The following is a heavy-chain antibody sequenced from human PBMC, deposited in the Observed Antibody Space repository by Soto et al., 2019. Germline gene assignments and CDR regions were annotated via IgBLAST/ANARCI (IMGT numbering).Heavy chain of an antibody. CDR3: XXXLGGXTDY. D-gene: IGHD5-12*01. CDR2: INAGNGNT. V-gene: IGHV1-3*01. CDR1: GYTFTSYA. Sequence: QVQLVQSGAEVKKPGASVKVSCKASGYTFTSYAMHWVRQAPGQRLEWMGWINAGNGNTKYSQKFQGRVTITRDTXXXXXXXXXXXXXXXXXXXXXXXXXLGGXTDYWGQGTLVTVSS. J-gene: IGHJ4*02.